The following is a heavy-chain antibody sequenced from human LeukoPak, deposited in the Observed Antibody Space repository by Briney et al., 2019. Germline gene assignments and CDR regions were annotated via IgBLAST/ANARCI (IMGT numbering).Heavy chain of an antibody. CDR1: GYTFTDFA. V-gene: IGHV1-3*03. CDR2: INTGTGNT. J-gene: IGHJ5*02. Sequence: GASVKVSCKTSGYTFTDFAIYWVRQAPGQRLEWMGWINTGTGNTKYSQDFQGRPTITSDTSATTAYMELSSLKSEDMGVYYCARDWSATSLDPWGQGTLVTVSS. CDR3: ARDWSATSLDP. D-gene: IGHD3-3*01.